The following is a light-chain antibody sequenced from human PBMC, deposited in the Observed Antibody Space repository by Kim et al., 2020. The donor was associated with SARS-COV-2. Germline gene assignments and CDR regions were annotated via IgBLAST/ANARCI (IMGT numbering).Light chain of an antibody. CDR3: SSYTSSSTLV. Sequence: GQSITIACTGTSSDVGGYNYVSWYQQHPGKAPKRMIYDVSNRPSGVSNRFSGSKSGNTASLTISGLQAEDEADYSCSSYTSSSTLVFGTGTKVTVL. J-gene: IGLJ1*01. V-gene: IGLV2-14*03. CDR2: DVS. CDR1: SSDVGGYNY.